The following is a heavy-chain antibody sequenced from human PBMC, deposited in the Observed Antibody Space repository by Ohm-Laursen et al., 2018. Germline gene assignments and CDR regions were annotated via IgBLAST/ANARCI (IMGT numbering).Heavy chain of an antibody. J-gene: IGHJ6*02. Sequence: QTLSLTCAISGDSVSSNSAAWNWIRQSPSRGLEWLGRTYYRSKWYNDYAVSVKSRITINPDTSKNQFSLQLNSVTPEDTAVYYCARDRAYSGYFLSYYYYYGMDVWGQGTTVTVSS. D-gene: IGHD5-12*01. CDR3: ARDRAYSGYFLSYYYYYGMDV. CDR1: GDSVSSNSAA. CDR2: TYYRSKWYN. V-gene: IGHV6-1*01.